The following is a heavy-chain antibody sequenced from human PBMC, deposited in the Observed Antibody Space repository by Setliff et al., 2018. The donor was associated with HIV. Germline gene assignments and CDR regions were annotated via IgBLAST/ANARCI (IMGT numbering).Heavy chain of an antibody. V-gene: IGHV4-39*01. D-gene: IGHD3-22*01. CDR2: IHYNEKT. Sequence: ETLSLTCTVSGGSASNSRYYWAWIRQPPGKGLEYIGSIHYNEKTYYNPSLKSRVTISIDTSKNQLSLNLTSVTAADTAVYYCASRVYYYDSNNFLREEGFDPWGQGTLVTVSS. J-gene: IGHJ5*02. CDR1: GGSASNSRYY. CDR3: ASRVYYYDSNNFLREEGFDP.